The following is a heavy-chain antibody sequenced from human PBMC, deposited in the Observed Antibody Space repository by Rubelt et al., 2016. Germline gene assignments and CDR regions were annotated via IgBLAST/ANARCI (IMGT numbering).Heavy chain of an antibody. Sequence: QLQLQESGPGLVKPSETLSLTCTVSGDSISSSSYYWGWIRQPPGKGLEWIGSIYYSGSTYYNPSLKSRVTISVDTSKNQFSLQLNSVTPEDTAVYYCARETAAAGTLNWFDPWGQGTLVTVSS. CDR2: IYYSGST. J-gene: IGHJ5*02. D-gene: IGHD6-13*01. CDR3: ARETAAAGTLNWFDP. V-gene: IGHV4-39*02. CDR1: GDSISSSSYY.